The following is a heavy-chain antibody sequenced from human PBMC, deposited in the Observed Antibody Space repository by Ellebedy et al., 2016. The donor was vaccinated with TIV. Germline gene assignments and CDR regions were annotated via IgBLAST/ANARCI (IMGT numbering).Heavy chain of an antibody. D-gene: IGHD4-17*01. CDR2: IYSGGST. CDR3: AREGVYGDYEALDY. V-gene: IGHV3-66*01. CDR1: GFTVSSNY. Sequence: GESLKISXAASGFTVSSNYMSWVRQAPGKGLEWVSVIYSGGSTYYADSVKGRFTISRDNSKNTLYLQMNSLRAEDTAVYYCAREGVYGDYEALDYWGQGTLVTVSS. J-gene: IGHJ4*02.